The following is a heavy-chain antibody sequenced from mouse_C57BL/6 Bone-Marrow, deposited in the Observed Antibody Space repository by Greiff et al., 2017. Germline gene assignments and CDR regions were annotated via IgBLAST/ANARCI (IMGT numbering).Heavy chain of an antibody. CDR1: GFSFTSYG. CDR3: ASYLVYDYGAWLAY. Sequence: VKLMESGPGLVQPSQSLSLTCTVSGFSFTSYGVHWVRQSPGKGLEWLGVIWRGGSTDYNAAFMSRLSITKDNSKSQVFFKMNSLQADDTAIYYCASYLVYDYGAWLAYWGQGTLVTVSA. D-gene: IGHD2-4*01. J-gene: IGHJ3*01. CDR2: IWRGGST. V-gene: IGHV2-5*01.